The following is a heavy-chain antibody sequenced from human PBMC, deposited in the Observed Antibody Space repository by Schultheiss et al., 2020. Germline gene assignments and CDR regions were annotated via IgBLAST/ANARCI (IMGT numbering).Heavy chain of an antibody. J-gene: IGHJ4*02. CDR1: GFTFSSYA. D-gene: IGHD3-22*01. Sequence: GGSLRLSCAASGFTFSSYAMSWVRQAPGKGLEWVSAISGSGGSTYYADSVKGRFTISRDNSKNTLYLQMNSLRAEDTAVYYCARDPYRYDSSGYYNYWGQGTLVTVSS. CDR2: ISGSGGST. V-gene: IGHV3-23*01. CDR3: ARDPYRYDSSGYYNY.